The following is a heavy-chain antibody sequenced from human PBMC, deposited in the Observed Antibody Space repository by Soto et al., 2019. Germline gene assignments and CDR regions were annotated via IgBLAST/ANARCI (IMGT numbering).Heavy chain of an antibody. V-gene: IGHV5-51*01. CDR2: IYPGDSDT. D-gene: IGHD6-6*01. J-gene: IGHJ4*02. CDR3: ARQPDYSISSGDF. Sequence: PGESLKISCKGSGYSFTSYWIGWVRQMPGKGLECMGIIYPGDSDTRYSPSFQGQVTISADKSISTAYLQWSSLKASDTARYYCARQPDYSISSGDFWGQRTLVTASS. CDR1: GYSFTSYW.